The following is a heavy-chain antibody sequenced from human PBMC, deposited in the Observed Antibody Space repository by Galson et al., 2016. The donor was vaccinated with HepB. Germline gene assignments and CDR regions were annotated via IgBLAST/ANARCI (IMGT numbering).Heavy chain of an antibody. CDR1: GGSFSDSH. CDR2: INQDGSLT. CDR3: AREDRVNSNDY. V-gene: IGHV3-7*01. Sequence: ETLSLTCAVYGGSFSDSHWSWIRQPPGKGLEWVANINQDGSLTYHVPSVLGRFTISRDNAKNSMYLQMTGLRAEDTAIYSCAREDRVNSNDYWGLGTRVTVSS. J-gene: IGHJ4*02. D-gene: IGHD2/OR15-2a*01.